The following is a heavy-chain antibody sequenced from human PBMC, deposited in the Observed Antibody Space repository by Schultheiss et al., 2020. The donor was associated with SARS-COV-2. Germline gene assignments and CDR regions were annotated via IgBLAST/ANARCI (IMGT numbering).Heavy chain of an antibody. J-gene: IGHJ4*02. CDR1: GDSISSSTYY. CDR2: IYYSGST. Sequence: SQTLSLTCTVSGDSISSSTYYWGWIRQSPGKGLEWIGSIYYSGSTYYNPSLKSRVTISVDTSKNQFSLKLSSVTAADTAVYYCARGWGDGYNNGPRQRFDYWGQGRLVTVSS. CDR3: ARGWGDGYNNGPRQRFDY. D-gene: IGHD5-24*01. V-gene: IGHV4-39*01.